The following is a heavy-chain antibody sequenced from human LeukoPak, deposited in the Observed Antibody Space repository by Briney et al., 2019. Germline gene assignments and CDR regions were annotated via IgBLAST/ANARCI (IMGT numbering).Heavy chain of an antibody. Sequence: GRSLRLSCAASGFTFSSYAMHWVRQAPGKGLEWVAVISYDGSNKYYADSVKGRFTISRDNSKNTLYLQMNSLRAEDTAVYYCAREGTAMVEGHDAFDIWGQGTMVTVSS. CDR3: AREGTAMVEGHDAFDI. CDR1: GFTFSSYA. J-gene: IGHJ3*02. CDR2: ISYDGSNK. V-gene: IGHV3-30*04. D-gene: IGHD5-18*01.